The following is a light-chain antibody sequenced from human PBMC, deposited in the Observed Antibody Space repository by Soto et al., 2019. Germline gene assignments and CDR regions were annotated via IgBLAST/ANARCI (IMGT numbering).Light chain of an antibody. CDR1: SGYSSYA. Sequence: QPVLTQSPSASASLGASVKLTCTLSSGYSSYAIAWHQQQPEKGPRYLMKLNNDGSHSKGDGIPDRFSGSSSGAERYLSISSLQSEDEADYYCQTWGTGIVVFGGGTKLTVL. V-gene: IGLV4-69*01. CDR3: QTWGTGIVV. CDR2: LNNDGSH. J-gene: IGLJ2*01.